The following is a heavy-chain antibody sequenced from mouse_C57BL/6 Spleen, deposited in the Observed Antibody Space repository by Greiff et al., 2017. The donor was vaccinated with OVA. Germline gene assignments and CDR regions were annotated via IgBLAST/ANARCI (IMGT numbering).Heavy chain of an antibody. CDR1: GYAFSSSW. J-gene: IGHJ3*01. CDR3: APDYYGSSYDFFAY. CDR2: IYPGDGDT. V-gene: IGHV1-82*01. Sequence: QVQLQQSGPELVKPGASVKISCKASGYAFSSSWMNWVKQRPGKCLEWIGRIYPGDGDTNYNGKFKGKATLTADKSSSTAYMQLSSLTSEDSAVYFCAPDYYGSSYDFFAYWGQGTLVTVSA. D-gene: IGHD1-1*01.